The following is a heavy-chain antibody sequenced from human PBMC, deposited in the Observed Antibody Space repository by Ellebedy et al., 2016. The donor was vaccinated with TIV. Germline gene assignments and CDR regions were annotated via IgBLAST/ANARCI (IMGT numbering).Heavy chain of an antibody. D-gene: IGHD5-12*01. J-gene: IGHJ4*02. CDR1: GGSISSSNW. V-gene: IGHV4-4*02. Sequence: SETLSLXCAVSGGSISSSNWWSWVRQPPGKGLEWIGEIYHSGSTNYNPSLKSRVTISVDRSKNQFSLKLSSVTAADTAVYYCAREDIVATIDYWGQGTLVTVSS. CDR2: IYHSGST. CDR3: AREDIVATIDY.